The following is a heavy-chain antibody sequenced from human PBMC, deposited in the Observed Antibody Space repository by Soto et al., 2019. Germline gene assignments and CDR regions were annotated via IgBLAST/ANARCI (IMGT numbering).Heavy chain of an antibody. V-gene: IGHV3-33*01. CDR1: GFTFSNYA. Sequence: QVQLVESGGGVVQSGRYLSLSCAASGFTFSNYAIHWVRQAPGKVLEWVAVIWYDGSNEYYADSVKGRFTISRDNSKNTLYLQMNRLTAEDTAVYYCARDGDYDILTGYSRYGMDVWGQGTTVTVSS. D-gene: IGHD3-9*01. J-gene: IGHJ6*02. CDR2: IWYDGSNE. CDR3: ARDGDYDILTGYSRYGMDV.